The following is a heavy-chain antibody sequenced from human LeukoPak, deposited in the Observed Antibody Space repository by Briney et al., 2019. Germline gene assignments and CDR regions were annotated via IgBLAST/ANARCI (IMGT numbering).Heavy chain of an antibody. CDR2: INPNSGGT. CDR3: ARAGSFWELQIWFAP. Sequence: ASVKVSCKASGYTFTGYYMLWVRQATGQGLEWMGWINPNSGGTNYAQKFLGRVTMTRDTSISTAYMELRRLRSDDTAVYCWARAGSFWELQIWFAPWGKGTLVTVS. V-gene: IGHV1-2*02. D-gene: IGHD1-7*01. J-gene: IGHJ5*02. CDR1: GYTFTGYY.